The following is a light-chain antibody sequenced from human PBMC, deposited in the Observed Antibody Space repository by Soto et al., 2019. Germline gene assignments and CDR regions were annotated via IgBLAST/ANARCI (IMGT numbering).Light chain of an antibody. V-gene: IGLV6-57*03. CDR3: QSYDSSKWV. J-gene: IGLJ3*02. Sequence: NFMLTQPPSVSESPGKTVTISCTRSSGSIASNYVQWYQQRPGSAPTTVIYEDNQRPSGVPDRFSGSIDSSSNSASLTISGLKTEDEADYYCQSYDSSKWVFGGGTKLTVL. CDR1: SGSIASNY. CDR2: EDN.